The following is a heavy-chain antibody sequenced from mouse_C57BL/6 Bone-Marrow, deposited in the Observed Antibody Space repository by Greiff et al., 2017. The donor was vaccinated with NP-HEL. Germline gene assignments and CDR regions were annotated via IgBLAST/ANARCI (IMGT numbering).Heavy chain of an antibody. CDR3: TRKDGNPGDY. V-gene: IGHV1-15*01. CDR1: GYTFTDYE. J-gene: IGHJ2*01. Sequence: VQLQQSGAELVRPGASVTLSCKASGYTFTDYEMHWVKQTPVHGLEWIGAIDPETGGTAYNQKFKGKAILTADKSSSTAYMELRSLTSEDSAVYYCTRKDGNPGDYWGQGTTLTVSS. CDR2: IDPETGGT. D-gene: IGHD2-1*01.